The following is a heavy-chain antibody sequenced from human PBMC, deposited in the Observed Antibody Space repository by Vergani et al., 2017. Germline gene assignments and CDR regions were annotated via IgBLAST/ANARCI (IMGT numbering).Heavy chain of an antibody. D-gene: IGHD6-13*01. CDR3: ARDIPGIAAPLYYFDY. V-gene: IGHV6-1*01. CDR1: GDSVSSNSAA. CDR2: TYYRSKWYN. J-gene: IGHJ4*02. Sequence: QVQLQQSGPGLVKPSQTLSLTCAISGDSVSSNSAAWNWIRQSPSRSLEWLGRTYYRSKWYNDYAVSVKSRITINPYTSKNQFSLQLNSVTPEATAVYYCARDIPGIAAPLYYFDYWGQGTLVTVSS.